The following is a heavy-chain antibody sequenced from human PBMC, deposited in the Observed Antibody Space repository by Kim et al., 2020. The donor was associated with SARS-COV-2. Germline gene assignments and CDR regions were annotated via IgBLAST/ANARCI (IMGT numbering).Heavy chain of an antibody. J-gene: IGHJ4*02. V-gene: IGHV3-49*04. Sequence: GGSLRLSCTASGFTFGDYAMSWVRQAPGKGLEWVGFIRSNAYGGTTEYAASVKGRFTISRDDSKSIAYLQMNSLKTEDTDVYYCTRSPLNYDSSGYSDYWGQGTLVTLSS. D-gene: IGHD3-22*01. CDR2: IRSNAYGGTT. CDR1: GFTFGDYA. CDR3: TRSPLNYDSSGYSDY.